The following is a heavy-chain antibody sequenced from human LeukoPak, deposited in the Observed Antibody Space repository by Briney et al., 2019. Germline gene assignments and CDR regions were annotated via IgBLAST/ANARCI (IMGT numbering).Heavy chain of an antibody. Sequence: GGSLRPSWAASGFTFSSYVMSWGRQAPGEGLELGSAISGSGGRTYYADFVKGPFTIARDNSKNTRKLQMNRLTTRATGTYYCAKGSSGWRYYFDYWGKGTLVTVSS. D-gene: IGHD6-19*01. V-gene: IGHV3-23*01. CDR1: GFTFSSYV. J-gene: IGHJ4*02. CDR2: ISGSGGRT. CDR3: AKGSSGWRYYFDY.